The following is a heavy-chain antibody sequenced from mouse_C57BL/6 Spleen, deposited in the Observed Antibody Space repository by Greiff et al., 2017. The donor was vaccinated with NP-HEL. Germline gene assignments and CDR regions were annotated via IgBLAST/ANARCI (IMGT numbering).Heavy chain of an antibody. J-gene: IGHJ4*01. CDR2: IRSKRNNYAT. CDR1: GFSFNTYA. D-gene: IGHD2-2*01. CDR3: VSGYAYAMDY. Sequence: EVQRVESGGGLVQPTGSLKLSCAASGFSFNTYAMNWVRQAPGKGLEWVARIRSKRNNYATYYADSVKDRFTISRDDSESMLYLQMSNFKTEDTAMYYCVSGYAYAMDYWGQGTSVTVSS. V-gene: IGHV10-1*01.